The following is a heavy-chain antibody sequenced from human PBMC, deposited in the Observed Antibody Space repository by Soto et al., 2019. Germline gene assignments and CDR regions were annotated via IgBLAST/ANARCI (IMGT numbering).Heavy chain of an antibody. V-gene: IGHV4-30-4*01. CDR2: IYYSGTT. J-gene: IGHJ4*02. Sequence: QVQLQESGPGLVEPSQTLSLTCTVSGDSIKSGDHYWSWVRQPPGKGLEWIGYIYYSGTTSYYLSLESRLSMSVDTSKNQFSLRLTSVTAAETAVYYCGRAHYYYDSSGYSPFWFLDYWGQGVLVTVSS. CDR1: GDSIKSGDHY. CDR3: GRAHYYYDSSGYSPFWFLDY. D-gene: IGHD3-22*01.